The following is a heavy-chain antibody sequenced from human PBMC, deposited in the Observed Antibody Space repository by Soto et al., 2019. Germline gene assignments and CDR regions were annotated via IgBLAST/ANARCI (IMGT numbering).Heavy chain of an antibody. Sequence: SLRLSCAASGFTFSSYAMHWVRQAPGKGLEWVAVISYDGSNKYYADSVKGRFTISRDNSKNTLYLQMNSLRAEDTAVYYCASAEWDVVVTQGGMDVWGQGTTVTVSS. CDR3: ASAEWDVVVTQGGMDV. V-gene: IGHV3-30-3*01. D-gene: IGHD2-21*02. CDR2: ISYDGSNK. J-gene: IGHJ6*02. CDR1: GFTFSSYA.